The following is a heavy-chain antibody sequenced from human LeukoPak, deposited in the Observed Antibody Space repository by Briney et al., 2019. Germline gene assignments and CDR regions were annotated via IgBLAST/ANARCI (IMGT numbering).Heavy chain of an antibody. CDR3: ARVSYYYGSGSYRPTAVYYFDY. CDR2: INSDGSST. V-gene: IGHV3-74*01. J-gene: IGHJ4*02. CDR1: GITFSSYW. D-gene: IGHD3-10*01. Sequence: GGSLRLSCAASGITFSSYWMHWVRQAPGKGLVWVSRINSDGSSTSYADSVKGRFTISRDNAKNTLYLQMNSLRAEDTAVYYCARVSYYYGSGSYRPTAVYYFDYWGQGTLVTVSS.